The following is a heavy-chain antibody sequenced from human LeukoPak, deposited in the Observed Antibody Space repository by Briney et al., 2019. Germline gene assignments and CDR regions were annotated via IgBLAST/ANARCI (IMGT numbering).Heavy chain of an antibody. D-gene: IGHD3-10*01. Sequence: QTGGALRLSCAASGFTFSSYALTWVRQAPGKGLGWVSRITDSGGDTYYADSVKGRFTISRDNSKNTLYLQMNSLRAEDTAVYYCAKGSRGSGTYYIDYWGQGTLVTVSS. CDR2: ITDSGGDT. V-gene: IGHV3-23*01. CDR3: AKGSRGSGTYYIDY. CDR1: GFTFSSYA. J-gene: IGHJ4*02.